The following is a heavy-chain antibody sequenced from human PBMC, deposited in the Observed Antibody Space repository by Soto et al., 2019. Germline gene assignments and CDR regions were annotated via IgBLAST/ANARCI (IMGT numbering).Heavy chain of an antibody. CDR3: ARGPGPWERTVAPPNDRVLDDHWFDP. J-gene: IGHJ5*02. CDR1: GYTFTSYG. D-gene: IGHD1-26*01. V-gene: IGHV1-18*01. CDR2: ISAYNGNT. Sequence: ASVKVSCKASGYTFTSYGISWVRQAPGQGLEWMGWISAYNGNTNYAQKLQGRVTMTTDTSTSTAYMELRSLRSDDTAVYYCARGPGPWERTVAPPNDRVLDDHWFDPWGQGTLVTVSS.